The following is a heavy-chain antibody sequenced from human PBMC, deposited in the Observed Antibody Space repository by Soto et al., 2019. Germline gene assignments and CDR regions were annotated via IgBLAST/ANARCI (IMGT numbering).Heavy chain of an antibody. CDR3: AREGTTVTTYYYYYGMDV. J-gene: IGHJ6*02. Sequence: SSETLSLTCAVSGYSISSGYYWGWIRQPPGKWLEWIGSIYHSGSTYYNPSLKSRVTISVDTSKNQFSLKLSSVTAADTAVYYCAREGTTVTTYYYYYGMDVWGQGTTVTVS. CDR1: GYSISSGYY. CDR2: IYHSGST. D-gene: IGHD4-17*01. V-gene: IGHV4-38-2*02.